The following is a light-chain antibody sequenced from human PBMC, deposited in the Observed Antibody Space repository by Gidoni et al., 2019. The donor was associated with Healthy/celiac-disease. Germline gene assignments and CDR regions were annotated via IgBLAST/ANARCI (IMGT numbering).Light chain of an antibody. CDR1: QDISHY. J-gene: IGKJ4*01. V-gene: IGKV1-33*01. Sequence: DIQMTQSPSSLSASVGDRVTITCQASQDISHYLNWYQQKPGKAPKLLIYDASNLETGVPSRFNGSGSGTDFTFTISSLQPEDIATYYCQQYDNLLLTFGGGTKVEIK. CDR2: DAS. CDR3: QQYDNLLLT.